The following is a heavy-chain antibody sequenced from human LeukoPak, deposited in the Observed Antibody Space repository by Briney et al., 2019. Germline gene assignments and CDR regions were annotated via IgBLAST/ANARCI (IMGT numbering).Heavy chain of an antibody. CDR3: ATSRGYSGYDQLDPRVFDY. J-gene: IGHJ4*02. V-gene: IGHV3-30*02. Sequence: GGSLRLSCAASGFTFSSYGMHWVRQAPGKGLEWVAFIRYDGSNKYYADSVKGRFTISRDNSKNTLYLQMNSLRAEDTAVYYCATSRGYSGYDQLDPRVFDYWGQGTLVTVSS. D-gene: IGHD5-12*01. CDR2: IRYDGSNK. CDR1: GFTFSSYG.